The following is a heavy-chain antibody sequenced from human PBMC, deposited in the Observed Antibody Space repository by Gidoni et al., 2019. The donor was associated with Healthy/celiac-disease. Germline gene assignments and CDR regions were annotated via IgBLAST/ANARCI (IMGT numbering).Heavy chain of an antibody. Sequence: QVQLVESGGGVVQPGRSLRLSCAASGFPFSSYAMHWVRQAPGKGLEWVAVISYDGSNKYYADSVKGRFTISRDNSKNTLYLQMNSLRAEDTAVYYCASPNPIVVVPAAMEWYFDLWGRGTLVTVSS. V-gene: IGHV3-30-3*01. CDR3: ASPNPIVVVPAAMEWYFDL. J-gene: IGHJ2*01. CDR2: ISYDGSNK. D-gene: IGHD2-2*01. CDR1: GFPFSSYA.